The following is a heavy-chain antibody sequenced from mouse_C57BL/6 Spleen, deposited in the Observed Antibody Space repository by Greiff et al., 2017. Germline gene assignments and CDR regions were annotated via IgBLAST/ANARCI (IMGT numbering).Heavy chain of an antibody. D-gene: IGHD3-2*02. CDR2: INPSSGYT. V-gene: IGHV1-4*01. Sequence: VQLQQSGAELARPGASVKMSCKASGYTFTSYTMHWVKQRPGQGLEWIGYINPSSGYTKYNQKFKDKATLTADKSSSTAYMQLSSLTSEDSAVYYCARSSSGYDAMDDWGQGTSVTVSS. CDR3: ARSSSGYDAMDD. J-gene: IGHJ4*01. CDR1: GYTFTSYT.